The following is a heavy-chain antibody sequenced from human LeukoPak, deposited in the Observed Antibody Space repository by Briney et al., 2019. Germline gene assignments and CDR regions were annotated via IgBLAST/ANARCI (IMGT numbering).Heavy chain of an antibody. CDR2: INTSGNT. CDR1: GVSISSYY. CDR3: GRIYCDGGGCYWFDP. J-gene: IGHJ5*02. D-gene: IGHD2-15*01. V-gene: IGHV4-4*07. Sequence: SETLSLTCTVSGVSISSYYWSWIRQAAGKGLEWIGRINTSGNTNYNPSLKSRVSLSVDTSKNQFSLKLSSVTAAATAVYYCGRIYCDGGGCYWFDPWGQGTLVTVSS.